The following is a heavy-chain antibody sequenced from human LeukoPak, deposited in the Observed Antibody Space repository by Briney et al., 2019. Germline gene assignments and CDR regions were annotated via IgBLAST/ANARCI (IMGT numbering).Heavy chain of an antibody. CDR3: ARDGGYGTSPMDV. CDR2: IYYSGST. D-gene: IGHD1-26*01. Sequence: PSETLSLTCTVSGGSISSGGYYWSWIRQHPGKGLEWIGYIYYSGSTYYNPSLKSRVTISVDTSKNQFSLKLSSVTAADTAVYYRARDGGYGTSPMDVWGQGTTVTVSS. CDR1: GGSISSGGYY. V-gene: IGHV4-31*03. J-gene: IGHJ6*02.